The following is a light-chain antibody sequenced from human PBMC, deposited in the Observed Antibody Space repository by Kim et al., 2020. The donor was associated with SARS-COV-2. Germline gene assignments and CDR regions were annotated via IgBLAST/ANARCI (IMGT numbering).Light chain of an antibody. CDR3: QQRSNWPYT. J-gene: IGKJ2*01. Sequence: EIVLTQSPATLSLSPGERATLSCRASQSVSSYLAWYQQKPGQAPRLLIYDASSRATGIPARFSGSGSGTDFTLTIGSLEPEDFAVYYCQQRSNWPYTFGQGTKLEI. CDR1: QSVSSY. V-gene: IGKV3-11*01. CDR2: DAS.